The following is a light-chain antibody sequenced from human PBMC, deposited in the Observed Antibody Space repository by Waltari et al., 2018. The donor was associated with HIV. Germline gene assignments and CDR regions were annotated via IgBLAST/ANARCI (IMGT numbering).Light chain of an antibody. CDR2: AAS. J-gene: IGKJ1*01. Sequence: DLQMTQSPSSLSASVGDRVTITCRASHSITNYLHWYQQKPGRAPNLLISAASNLLSGVPSRFSGSRSGADFILTITSLQPEDFATYYCQQTYSTPWTFGQGTQVEIK. CDR3: QQTYSTPWT. V-gene: IGKV1-39*01. CDR1: HSITNY.